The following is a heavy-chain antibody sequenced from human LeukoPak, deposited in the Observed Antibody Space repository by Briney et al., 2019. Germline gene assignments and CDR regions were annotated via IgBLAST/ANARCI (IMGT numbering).Heavy chain of an antibody. V-gene: IGHV3-23*01. CDR3: AKVRTNWNDADFAY. CDR1: GFTFSSYA. CDR2: ISGSGGST. Sequence: PGGSLRLSCAASGFTFSSYAMSWVRQAPGKGLERVSAISGSGGSTYYADSVKGRFTISRDNSKNTLYLQMNSLRAEDTAVYYCAKVRTNWNDADFAYWGQGTLVTVSS. J-gene: IGHJ4*02. D-gene: IGHD1-20*01.